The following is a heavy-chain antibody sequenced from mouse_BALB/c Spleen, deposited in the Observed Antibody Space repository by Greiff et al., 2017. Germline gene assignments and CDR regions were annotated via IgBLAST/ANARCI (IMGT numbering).Heavy chain of an antibody. CDR3: ARGGYGSAMDY. D-gene: IGHD2-10*02. CDR2: IYPYNGGT. J-gene: IGHJ4*01. CDR1: GYTFTDYN. V-gene: IGHV1S29*02. Sequence: EDQLQQSGPELVKPGASVKISCKASGYTFTDYNMHWVKQSHGKSLEWIGYIYPYNGGTGYNQKFKSKATLTVDNSSSTAYMELRSLTSEDSAVYYCARGGYGSAMDYWGQGTSVTVSS.